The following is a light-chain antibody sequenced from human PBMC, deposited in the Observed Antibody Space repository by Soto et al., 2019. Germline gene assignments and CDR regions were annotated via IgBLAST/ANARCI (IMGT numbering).Light chain of an antibody. CDR3: CSYAGSSTLGV. CDR2: EVS. V-gene: IGLV2-23*02. CDR1: SSDVGSYNL. J-gene: IGLJ3*02. Sequence: QSALTQPASVSGSPGQSITISCTGTSSDVGSYNLVSWYQQHPGKAPKLMIYEVSKRPSGVSNRFSGSKSGNTASLTISGLQADDEADYYCCSYAGSSTLGVFGGGTKLTVL.